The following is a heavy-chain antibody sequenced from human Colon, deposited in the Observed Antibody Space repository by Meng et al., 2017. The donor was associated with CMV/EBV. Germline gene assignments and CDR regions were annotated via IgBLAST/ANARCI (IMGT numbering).Heavy chain of an antibody. V-gene: IGHV3-74*01. CDR2: INTDGTTT. D-gene: IGHD4-23*01. CDR3: AKDVGAYAGFET. CDR1: GFTFSNYW. J-gene: IGHJ3*02. Sequence: GGSLRLSCAASGFTFSNYWMHWARQAPGKGLVWVSRINTDGTTTSYADPVKGRFTISRDNAKNSLYVQMNSLKPEDTALYYCAKDVGAYAGFETWGQGTMVTVSS.